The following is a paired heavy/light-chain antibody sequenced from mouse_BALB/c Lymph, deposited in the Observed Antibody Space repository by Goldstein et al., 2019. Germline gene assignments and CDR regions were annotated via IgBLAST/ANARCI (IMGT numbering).Light chain of an antibody. CDR2: ATS. Sequence: QIVLSQSPAILSTSPGEKVTMTCRASSSVGYMHWYQQKPGSSPKPWIYATSNLASGVPARFSGSGSGTSYSLTISRVEAEDAATYYCQQWSSNLTFGAGTKLELK. CDR3: QQWSSNLT. V-gene: IGKV4-72*01. CDR1: SSVGY. J-gene: IGKJ5*01.
Heavy chain of an antibody. CDR2: IYPGSGST. CDR3: AREFHLYYAMDY. J-gene: IGHJ4*01. CDR1: GYIFTSYW. Sequence: QVQLKQSGAELVRPGASVKLSCKTSGYIFTSYWIHWVKQRSGQGLEWIARIYPGSGSTYYNEKFKGKATLTADISSSTAYMQLSSLKSEDSAVYFCAREFHLYYAMDYWGQGTSVTVSS. V-gene: IGHV1-76*01.